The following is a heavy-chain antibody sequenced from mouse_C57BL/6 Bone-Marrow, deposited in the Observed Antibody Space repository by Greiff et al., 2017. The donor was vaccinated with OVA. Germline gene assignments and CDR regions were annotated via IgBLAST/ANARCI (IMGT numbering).Heavy chain of an antibody. Sequence: VQLKQSGAELVRPGASVKLSCTASGFNIKDDYMHWVKQRPEQGLEWIGWIDPENGDTEYASQFQGKATITADTSSNTAYLQLSSLTSEDTAVYYCTTSDYGSSPYAMDYWGQGTSVTVSS. D-gene: IGHD1-1*01. CDR3: TTSDYGSSPYAMDY. J-gene: IGHJ4*01. CDR2: IDPENGDT. V-gene: IGHV14-4*01. CDR1: GFNIKDDY.